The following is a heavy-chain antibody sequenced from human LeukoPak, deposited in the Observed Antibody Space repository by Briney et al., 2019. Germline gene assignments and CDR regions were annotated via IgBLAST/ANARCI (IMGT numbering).Heavy chain of an antibody. J-gene: IGHJ3*02. CDR2: ISSSSSYI. CDR3: ARGGIDWYRWVFDI. CDR1: GFTFSSYS. Sequence: GGSLRLSCAASGFTFSSYSMNWVRQAPGKGLEWVSSISSSSSYIYYADSVKGRFTISRDNAKNSLYLQMNSLRAEDTAVYYCARGGIDWYRWVFDIWGQGTMVTVSS. V-gene: IGHV3-21*01. D-gene: IGHD3-9*01.